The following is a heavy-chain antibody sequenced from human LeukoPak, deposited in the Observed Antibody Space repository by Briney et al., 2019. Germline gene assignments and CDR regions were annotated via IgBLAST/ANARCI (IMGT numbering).Heavy chain of an antibody. CDR1: GXXXXXYG. V-gene: IGHV3-33*01. Sequence: PGRSLRLSCAASGXXXXXYGMXXXXXXPGXGLXWVXXIWYDGXXXYXADSVKGRFTISRDNSKNTLYLQMNSLRAEDTAVYYCAREDSHGEGSGYWGQGTLVTVSS. CDR2: IWYDGXXX. CDR3: AREDSHGEGSGY. D-gene: IGHD4-17*01. J-gene: IGHJ4*02.